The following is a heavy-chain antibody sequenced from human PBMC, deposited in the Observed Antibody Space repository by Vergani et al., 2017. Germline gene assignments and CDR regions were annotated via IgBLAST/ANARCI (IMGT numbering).Heavy chain of an antibody. CDR2: ISSSSSYI. CDR3: AVRPRVNLVGGEIVTKRTFDY. CDR1: GFTFSSYS. V-gene: IGHV3-21*01. Sequence: EVQLVESGGGLVKPGGSLRLSCAASGFTFSSYSMNWVRQAPGKGLEWVSSISSSSSYIYYADSVKGRFTISRDNAKNSLYLQMNSLRAEDTAVYYCAVRPRVNLVGGEIVTKRTFDYWSQGSLVTVSS. J-gene: IGHJ4*02. D-gene: IGHD3-10*01.